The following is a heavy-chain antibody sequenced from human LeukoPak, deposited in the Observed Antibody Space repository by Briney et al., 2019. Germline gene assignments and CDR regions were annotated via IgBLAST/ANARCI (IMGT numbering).Heavy chain of an antibody. CDR2: ISGSGGST. D-gene: IGHD1-1*01. CDR3: AKRVATYHFES. V-gene: IGHV3-23*01. CDR1: GFTFSSYA. J-gene: IGHJ4*02. Sequence: GGSLRLSCAASGFTFSSYAMSWVRQAPGKGLEWVSAISGSGGSTYYADSVKGRFTISRDNSKNTLYLQMSSLRAEDTALYFCAKRVATYHFESWGQGTLVTVSS.